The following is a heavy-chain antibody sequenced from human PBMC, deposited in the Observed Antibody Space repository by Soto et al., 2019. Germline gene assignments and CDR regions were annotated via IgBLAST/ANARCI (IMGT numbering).Heavy chain of an antibody. V-gene: IGHV5-51*01. D-gene: IGHD3-10*01. Sequence: GESLKISFKGSGFSFTRYWIGWVRQMPGKGLEWMGIIYPGDSETKYSPSFQGQVTISADKSISTAYLQWSSLKASDTAMYYCARLGEQVWAYYGMDVWGQGTTVTVSS. CDR1: GFSFTRYW. CDR3: ARLGEQVWAYYGMDV. J-gene: IGHJ6*02. CDR2: IYPGDSET.